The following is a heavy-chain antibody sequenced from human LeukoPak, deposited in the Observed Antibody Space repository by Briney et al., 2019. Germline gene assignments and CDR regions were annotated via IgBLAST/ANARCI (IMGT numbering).Heavy chain of an antibody. J-gene: IGHJ6*03. V-gene: IGHV1-69*13. CDR3: ATGGQKTKYYYYYYMDV. CDR2: IIPMFNTT. D-gene: IGHD1-1*01. Sequence: SVKVSCKASGGTFNNYAINWVRQAPGQGLEWMGAIIPMFNTTNYAQKFQGKVTITAVESTSTAYMELRSLTPEDTAVYYCATGGQKTKYYYYYYMDVWGKGTTVTVS. CDR1: GGTFNNYA.